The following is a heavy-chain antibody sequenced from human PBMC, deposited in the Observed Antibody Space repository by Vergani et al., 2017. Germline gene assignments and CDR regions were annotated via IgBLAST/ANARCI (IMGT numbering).Heavy chain of an antibody. J-gene: IGHJ5*02. Sequence: QVQLQESGPGLVKPSETLSLTCTVSGGSISSYYWSRIRQPPGKGLEWIGYIYYSGSTYYNPSLKSRVTISVDTSKNQFSLKLNSVTAADTAVYYCARQYREVYYYGSKDAGWFYPWGQGTLVTVSS. CDR3: ARQYREVYYYGSKDAGWFYP. V-gene: IGHV4-59*08. CDR1: GGSISSYY. D-gene: IGHD3-10*01. CDR2: IYYSGST.